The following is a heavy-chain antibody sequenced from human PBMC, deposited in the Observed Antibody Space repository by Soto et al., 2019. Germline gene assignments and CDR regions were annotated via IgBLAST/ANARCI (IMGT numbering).Heavy chain of an antibody. CDR3: ARASAVAGTGGFY. CDR2: IHSDGSTT. CDR1: GFTFSNYW. V-gene: IGHV3-74*01. J-gene: IGHJ4*02. D-gene: IGHD6-19*01. Sequence: GGSLRLSCAASGFTFSNYWMHWVRQAPGKGLMWVSRIHSDGSTTSYADSVKGRFTISRDNAKNTLFLQMNSLRAEDTAVYYCARASAVAGTGGFYWGQGTLVTVSS.